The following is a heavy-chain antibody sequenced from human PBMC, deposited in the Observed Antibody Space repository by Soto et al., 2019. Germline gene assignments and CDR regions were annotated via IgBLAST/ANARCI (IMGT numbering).Heavy chain of an antibody. CDR1: GFTFSSYG. V-gene: IGHV3-33*01. D-gene: IGHD2-15*01. J-gene: IGHJ6*02. CDR2: IWYDGSNK. Sequence: QVQLVESGGGVVQPGRSLRLSCAASGFTFSSYGMHWVRQAPGKGLEWVAVIWYDGSNKYYADSVKGRFTISRDNSKNTLYRRMNRLRAEDTAVDYGARGQDQGYYDCGMDVWGRGTTVTVSS. CDR3: ARGQDQGYYDCGMDV.